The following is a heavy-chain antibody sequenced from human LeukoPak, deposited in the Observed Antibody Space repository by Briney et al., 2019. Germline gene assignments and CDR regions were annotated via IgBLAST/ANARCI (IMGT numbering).Heavy chain of an antibody. J-gene: IGHJ4*02. V-gene: IGHV3-30-3*01. Sequence: GGSLRLSCAASGFTFSSYAMHWVRQAPGKGLEWVAVISYDGSNKYYADSVKGRFTISRDNSKNTLYLQMNSLRAEDTAVNYCARDRFLEPVDYWGQGTLVTVSS. CDR2: ISYDGSNK. CDR1: GFTFSSYA. CDR3: ARDRFLEPVDY. D-gene: IGHD3-3*01.